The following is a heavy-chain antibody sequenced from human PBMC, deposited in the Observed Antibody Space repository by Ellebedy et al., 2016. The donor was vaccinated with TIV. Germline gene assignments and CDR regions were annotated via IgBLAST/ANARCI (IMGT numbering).Heavy chain of an antibody. CDR1: GFTFSTYW. V-gene: IGHV3-74*01. Sequence: GESLKISCAASGFTFSTYWMHWVRQAPGKGLMWVSRINTDGSSTGYADSGKGRFTISRDNAKNTLYLQMNGLRAEDTAVYYCAREVWYPASWGQGTLVTVSS. J-gene: IGHJ4*02. D-gene: IGHD6-13*01. CDR3: AREVWYPAS. CDR2: INTDGSST.